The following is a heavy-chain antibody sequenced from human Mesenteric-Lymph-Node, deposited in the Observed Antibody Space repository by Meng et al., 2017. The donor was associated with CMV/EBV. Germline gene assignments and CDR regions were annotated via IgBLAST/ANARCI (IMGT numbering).Heavy chain of an antibody. CDR1: GGSISSSSYY. V-gene: IGHV4-39*07. J-gene: IGHJ3*02. CDR2: IYYSGST. D-gene: IGHD1-1*01. CDR3: ARDRYPGAFDI. Sequence: ESLKISCTVSGGSISSSSYYWGWIRQPPGKGLEWIGSIYYSGSTYYNPSLKSRVTISVDTSKNQISLKLSSVTAADTAVYYYARDRYPGAFDIWGQGTMVTVSS.